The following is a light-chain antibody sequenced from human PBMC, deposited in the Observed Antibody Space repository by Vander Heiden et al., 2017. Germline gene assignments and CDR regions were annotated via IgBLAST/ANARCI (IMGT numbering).Light chain of an antibody. V-gene: IGKV3-15*01. CDR2: GAS. J-gene: IGKJ1*01. CDR3: QQYNDWPPKT. Sequence: EIVMTHSPATLSVSPGERATLSCRTSQSVSSNLAWYQQKPGQAPRLLIYGASTRATGIPARFSGSGSGTEFTLTISSLQSEDFAVYYCQQYNDWPPKTFGQGTKVEIK. CDR1: QSVSSN.